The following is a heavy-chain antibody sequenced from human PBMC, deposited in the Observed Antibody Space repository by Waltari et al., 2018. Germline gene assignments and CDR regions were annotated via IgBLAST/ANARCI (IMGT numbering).Heavy chain of an antibody. Sequence: QVQLVQSGAEVKKPGASVKVSCKASGYTFTSYYMHWVRQAPGQGLEWMGIINPSGGRTSYPQKFQGRVTMTRDTSTSTVYMDRSSLRSEDTAVYYCARGYYDFWSGYYTGSAYGMDVWGQGTTVTVSS. CDR1: GYTFTSYY. V-gene: IGHV1-46*01. D-gene: IGHD3-3*01. J-gene: IGHJ6*02. CDR2: INPSGGRT. CDR3: ARGYYDFWSGYYTGSAYGMDV.